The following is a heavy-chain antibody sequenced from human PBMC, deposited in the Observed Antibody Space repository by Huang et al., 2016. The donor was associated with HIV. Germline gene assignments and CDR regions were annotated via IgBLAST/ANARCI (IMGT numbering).Heavy chain of an antibody. CDR1: GFTFSAYW. V-gene: IGHV3-7*01. J-gene: IGHJ4*02. CDR2: IRQDESEK. CDR3: ATGLGSFDY. D-gene: IGHD7-27*01. Sequence: EVQLVESGGGLVQPGGSLRLSCAASGFTFSAYWMSWVRQAPGKGREWGANIRQDESEKYYVDSVKGRFTISRDNAKNSLYLQMNSLRAEDTAVYYCATGLGSFDYWGQGSLVTVSS.